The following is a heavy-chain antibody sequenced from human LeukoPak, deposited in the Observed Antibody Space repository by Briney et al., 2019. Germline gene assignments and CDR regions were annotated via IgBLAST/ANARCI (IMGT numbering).Heavy chain of an antibody. D-gene: IGHD4-17*01. CDR3: ARESNGDYLHY. V-gene: IGHV3-30*04. J-gene: IGHJ4*02. Sequence: GRSLGLSCAASGFTFSSYAMYWVRQAPGKGLEWVAVISYDGSNKYYADSVKGRFTISRDNSKNTLYLQMNSLRAEDTAVYYCARESNGDYLHYWGQGTLVTVSS. CDR2: ISYDGSNK. CDR1: GFTFSSYA.